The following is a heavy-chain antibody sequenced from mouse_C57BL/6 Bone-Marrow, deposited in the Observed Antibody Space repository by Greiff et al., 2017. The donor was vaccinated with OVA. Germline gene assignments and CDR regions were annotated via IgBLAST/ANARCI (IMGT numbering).Heavy chain of an antibody. Sequence: VQLKESGAELVRPGASVKLSCTASGFNIKDDYMHWVKQRPEQGLEWIGWIDPENGDTEYASKFQGKATITADTSSNTAYLQLSSLTSEDTAVYYCTDYYGSRHWYCDVWGTGTTVTVSS. V-gene: IGHV14-4*01. D-gene: IGHD1-1*01. CDR1: GFNIKDDY. CDR3: TDYYGSRHWYCDV. J-gene: IGHJ1*03. CDR2: IDPENGDT.